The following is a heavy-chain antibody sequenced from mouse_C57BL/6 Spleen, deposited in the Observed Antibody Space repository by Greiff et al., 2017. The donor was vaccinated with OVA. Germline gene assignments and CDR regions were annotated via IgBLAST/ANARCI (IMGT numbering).Heavy chain of an antibody. CDR2: IYPSDSET. J-gene: IGHJ4*01. CDR1: GYTFTSYW. Sequence: QVQLQQPGAELVRPGSSVKLSCKASGYTFTSYWMDWVKQRPGQGLEWIGNIYPSDSETHYNQKFKDKATLTVDKSSSTAYMQLSSLTSEDSAVYYCAREPFYYDYDGRPMDYWGQGTSVTVSS. V-gene: IGHV1-61*01. CDR3: AREPFYYDYDGRPMDY. D-gene: IGHD2-4*01.